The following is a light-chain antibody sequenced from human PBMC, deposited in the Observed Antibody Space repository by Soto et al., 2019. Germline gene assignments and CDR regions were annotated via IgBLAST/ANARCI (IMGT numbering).Light chain of an antibody. J-gene: IGKJ1*01. CDR2: DAS. CDR1: QSISSW. CDR3: QQYNSYSRT. Sequence: DFQITHSPSTLTASVGDRVTITLRASQSISSWLAWYQQKPGKAPKLLIYDASSLESGVPSRFSGSGSGTEFTLTISSLQPDDFATYYCQQYNSYSRTFGQGTKVDIK. V-gene: IGKV1-5*01.